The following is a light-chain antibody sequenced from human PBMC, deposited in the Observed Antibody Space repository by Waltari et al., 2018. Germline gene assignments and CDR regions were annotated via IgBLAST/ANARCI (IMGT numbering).Light chain of an antibody. Sequence: DIVFTQSPAILSLSPGERPSPSCRASQSITNYLAWYQQKPGQAPRLLIYDTSNRATGIPARFSGSGSGTDFTLTISRLEPEDFAIYDCQQLGDWPCTFGGGTKVEMK. J-gene: IGKJ4*01. CDR1: QSITNY. V-gene: IGKV3-11*01. CDR3: QQLGDWPCT. CDR2: DTS.